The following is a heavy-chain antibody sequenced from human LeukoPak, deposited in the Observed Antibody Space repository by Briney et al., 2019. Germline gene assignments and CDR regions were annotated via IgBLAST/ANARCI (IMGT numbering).Heavy chain of an antibody. Sequence: PGGSERLSCAASGFTFNSYAMTWIRQAPAKGLEWVSAISGSGDSTYYADSVRGRFTISRDNSKNTLYLQMNSLRAEDTAVYYCSKGRTVTGTLALDYWGQGTLVTVSS. J-gene: IGHJ4*02. V-gene: IGHV3-23*01. CDR1: GFTFNSYA. D-gene: IGHD6-19*01. CDR2: ISGSGDST. CDR3: SKGRTVTGTLALDY.